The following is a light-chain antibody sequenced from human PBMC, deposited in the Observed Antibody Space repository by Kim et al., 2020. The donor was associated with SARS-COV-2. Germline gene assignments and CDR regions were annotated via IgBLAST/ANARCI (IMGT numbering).Light chain of an antibody. J-gene: IGKJ4*01. Sequence: DVVMTQSPLSLPVTLVQPASISCKSSQSLLYSDGNTNLNWFPQRPGRSPRRLIYQVSNRDSGVPDRFSGSGSATDFTLKISKVEAEDVGDYYCMQTTHWTPLTCGGETTVDIK. V-gene: IGKV2-30*01. CDR1: QSLLYSDGNTN. CDR3: MQTTHWTPLT. CDR2: QVS.